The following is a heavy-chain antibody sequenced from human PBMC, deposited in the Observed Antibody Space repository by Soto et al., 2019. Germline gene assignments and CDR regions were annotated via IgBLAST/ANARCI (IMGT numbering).Heavy chain of an antibody. CDR1: GDSISSFY. V-gene: IGHV4-59*01. CDR2: IFSSGST. D-gene: IGHD2-2*01. Sequence: PSETLLTCTVSGDSISSFYWTWIRQPPGKGLEWVGYIFSSGSTNYNPSLKSRVTISVDTSENQFSLKLTSVTAADTAVYYCARVGYCSSTPCWPIGYFEYWGQGTLVTVSS. CDR3: ARVGYCSSTPCWPIGYFEY. J-gene: IGHJ4*02.